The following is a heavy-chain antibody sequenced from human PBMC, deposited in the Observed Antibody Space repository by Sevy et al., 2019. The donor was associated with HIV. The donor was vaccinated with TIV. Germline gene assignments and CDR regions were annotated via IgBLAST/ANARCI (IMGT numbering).Heavy chain of an antibody. CDR2: ISRNSGSI. CDR1: GFTFDDYA. V-gene: IGHV3-9*01. Sequence: GGSLRLSCAASGFTFDDYAMHWVRQAPGKGLEWVSGISRNSGSIGYADSVKGRFTISRDNAKNSLYLQMNSLRAEDTALYYCAKDLSGSYADDAFDIWGQGTMVTVSS. J-gene: IGHJ3*02. CDR3: AKDLSGSYADDAFDI. D-gene: IGHD1-26*01.